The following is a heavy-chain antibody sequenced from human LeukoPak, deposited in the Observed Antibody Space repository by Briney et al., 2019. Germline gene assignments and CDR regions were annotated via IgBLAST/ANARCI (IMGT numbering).Heavy chain of an antibody. V-gene: IGHV1-2*02. D-gene: IGHD3-22*01. CDR2: INPDSGGT. Sequence: ASVKVSCKASGYTFTDYYMHWVRQAPGQGLEWMGWINPDSGGTNYAQRFQGRVTMTRDTSISTAYMELSRLRSDDTAFYYCARAGVWDYNDSSGYHNGAFDIWGQGTMVTVSS. CDR3: ARAGVWDYNDSSGYHNGAFDI. J-gene: IGHJ3*02. CDR1: GYTFTDYY.